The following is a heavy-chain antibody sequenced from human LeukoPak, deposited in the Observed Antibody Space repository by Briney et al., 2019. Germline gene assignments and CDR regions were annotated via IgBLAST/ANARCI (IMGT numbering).Heavy chain of an antibody. CDR3: AKGSYYDSSGSFYFDY. Sequence: GGSLRLSRAASGFTFSSYAMSWVRQAPGKGLEWVSGISGSGDNTYYADSVKGRFTISRDNSKNTLYVQVNSLGTEDTAGYYCAKGSYYDSSGSFYFDYWGQRTLVTVSS. V-gene: IGHV3-23*01. CDR1: GFTFSSYA. D-gene: IGHD3-22*01. CDR2: ISGSGDNT. J-gene: IGHJ4*02.